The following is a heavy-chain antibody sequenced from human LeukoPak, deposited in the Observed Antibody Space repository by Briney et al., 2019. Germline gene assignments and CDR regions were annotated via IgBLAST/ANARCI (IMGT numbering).Heavy chain of an antibody. D-gene: IGHD1-26*01. V-gene: IGHV3-30*18. CDR3: AKGSNSGSYWSFSYI. Sequence: PGGSLRLSCAASRFTFSSYGMHWVRQAPGKGLEWVAVISYDGSNKYYADSVKGRFTISRDNSKNTLYLQMNSLRAEDTAVYYCAKGSNSGSYWSFSYIWGQGTMVTVSS. CDR1: RFTFSSYG. J-gene: IGHJ3*02. CDR2: ISYDGSNK.